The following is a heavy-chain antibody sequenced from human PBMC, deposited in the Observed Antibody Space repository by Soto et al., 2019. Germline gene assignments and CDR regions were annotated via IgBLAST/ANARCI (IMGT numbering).Heavy chain of an antibody. Sequence: EVQLLESGGGLVQPGGSLRLSCAASGFTFSRYAMSWVRQAPGKGLEWVSAISGSGGNTYYADSVKGRFTISRDNSKNTLYLQMNSLRVEDTAVYYCAAVHVEGTVTYYYGMDVWGQGTTVTVSS. J-gene: IGHJ6*02. CDR2: ISGSGGNT. D-gene: IGHD4-4*01. CDR3: AAVHVEGTVTYYYGMDV. V-gene: IGHV3-23*01. CDR1: GFTFSRYA.